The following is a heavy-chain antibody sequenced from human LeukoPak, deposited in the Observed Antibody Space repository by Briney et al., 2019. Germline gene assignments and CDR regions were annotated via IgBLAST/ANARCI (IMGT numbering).Heavy chain of an antibody. D-gene: IGHD2-15*01. CDR3: VRDGEGVAIVVNSCFAP. Sequence: ASVKVSCRASGFIFTGYDINWVRQAAGQGLEWMGWMNPITGSTGYARQFQGRVTMTRDTSTGTAYMELTSLRSEDTAVYYCVRDGEGVAIVVNSCFAPGGKGTRVTAPS. CDR1: GFIFTGYD. V-gene: IGHV1-8*01. CDR2: MNPITGST. J-gene: IGHJ5*02.